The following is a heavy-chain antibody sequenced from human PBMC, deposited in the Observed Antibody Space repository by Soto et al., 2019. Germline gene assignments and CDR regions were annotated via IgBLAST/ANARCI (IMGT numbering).Heavy chain of an antibody. V-gene: IGHV1-69*13. D-gene: IGHD6-6*01. CDR2: IIPIFGTA. CDR1: GGTFSSYA. J-gene: IGHJ5*02. Sequence: SVKVSCKASGGTFSSYAISWVRQAPGQGLEWMGGIIPIFGTANYAQKFQGRVTITADESTSTAYMELSSLRSEDTAVYYCAREFLEYSSSSYWFDPWGQGTLVTVSS. CDR3: AREFLEYSSSSYWFDP.